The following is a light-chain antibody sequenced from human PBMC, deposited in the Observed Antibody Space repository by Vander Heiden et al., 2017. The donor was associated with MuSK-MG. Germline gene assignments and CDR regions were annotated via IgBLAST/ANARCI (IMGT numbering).Light chain of an antibody. CDR2: AAA. J-gene: IGKJ4*01. Sequence: SPSSLSVSAGERVTISCRASQSISSYLVACQQQKATDTPILLYAAASMKTAVISRFSGSGSGREYTTPISTLQAADFAAYYYRQHYSCPLTFGGGTKVEIK. V-gene: IGKV1-9*01. CDR1: QSISSY. CDR3: RQHYSCPLT.